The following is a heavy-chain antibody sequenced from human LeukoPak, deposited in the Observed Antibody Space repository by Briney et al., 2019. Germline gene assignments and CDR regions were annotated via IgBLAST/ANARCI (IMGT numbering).Heavy chain of an antibody. J-gene: IGHJ6*03. CDR1: GFTFNSYW. CDR2: IKTDGSDK. D-gene: IGHD2-2*01. Sequence: GGSLRLSCAVSGFTFNSYWMTWVRQAPGKGLEWVANIKTDGSDKRYVDSVKGRFTISRDNAKNSLYLQMNSLRAEDTAVYYCARRSYRYCSSTSCLNYYYYYMDVWGKGTTVTVSS. V-gene: IGHV3-7*01. CDR3: ARRSYRYCSSTSCLNYYYYYMDV.